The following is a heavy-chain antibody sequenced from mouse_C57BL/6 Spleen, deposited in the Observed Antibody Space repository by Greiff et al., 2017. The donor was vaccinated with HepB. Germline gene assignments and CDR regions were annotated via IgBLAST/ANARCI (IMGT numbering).Heavy chain of an antibody. CDR3: ARHDGYDNWYFDV. J-gene: IGHJ1*03. Sequence: VKVVESGPGLVAPSQSLSITCTVSGFSLTSYGVHWVRQPPGKGLEWLVVIWSDGTTTYNSALKSRLSISKDNSQSQVFLKMNSLQTDDTAMYYCARHDGYDNWYFDVWGTGTTVTVSS. CDR1: GFSLTSYG. V-gene: IGHV2-6-1*01. CDR2: IWSDGTT. D-gene: IGHD2-2*01.